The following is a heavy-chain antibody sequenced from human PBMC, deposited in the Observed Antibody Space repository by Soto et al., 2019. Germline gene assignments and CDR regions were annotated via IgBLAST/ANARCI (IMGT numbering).Heavy chain of an antibody. V-gene: IGHV3-21*01. CDR1: GFSFSSSS. J-gene: IGHJ4*02. Sequence: EVQLVESGGGLVKPGGSLRLSCAASGFSFSSSSMNWVRQAPGKGLEWVSSISSSSTYIYYADSVRGRFAISRDHAKNSLYPQMNSLRAEDTAVYYCARDRWYEFDYLGQGTLVTVSS. CDR2: ISSSSTYI. D-gene: IGHD2-15*01. CDR3: ARDRWYEFDY.